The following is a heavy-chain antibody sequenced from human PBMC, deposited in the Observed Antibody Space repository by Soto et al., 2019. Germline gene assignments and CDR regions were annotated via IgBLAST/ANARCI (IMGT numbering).Heavy chain of an antibody. J-gene: IGHJ4*01. D-gene: IGHD3-10*02. CDR1: GFTISECS. Sequence: GGSLRLSCEASGFTISECSMNWVRQAPGKGLEWLAYITIRTGNVLYADSVRGRFTISADNAENSVILQMHSLRDEDSAVYFCVRDRDLYRDMFHADLWGQGTLVTVSS. V-gene: IGHV3-48*02. CDR3: VRDRDLYRDMFHADL. CDR2: ITIRTGNV.